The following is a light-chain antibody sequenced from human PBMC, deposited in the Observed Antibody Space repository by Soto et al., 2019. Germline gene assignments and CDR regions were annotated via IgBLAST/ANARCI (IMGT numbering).Light chain of an antibody. Sequence: QSVLTQPRSVSGSPGQSVTISCTGTSSDVGVYNYVSWYQQHPGKAPKLMIYDVTKRPSGVPDRFSGSKSANTASLTISGLQAEDEADYYCCSYAGSYTFVFGPGTNVTVL. J-gene: IGLJ1*01. CDR2: DVT. V-gene: IGLV2-11*01. CDR1: SSDVGVYNY. CDR3: CSYAGSYTFV.